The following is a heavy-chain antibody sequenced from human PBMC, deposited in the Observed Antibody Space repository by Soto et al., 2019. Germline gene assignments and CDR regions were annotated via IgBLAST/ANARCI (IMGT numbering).Heavy chain of an antibody. D-gene: IGHD6-13*01. Sequence: ASVKVSCKASGYTFTSYDINWVRQATGQGLEWIGWMNPNSGNTGYAQKFQGRVTMTRNSSISTAYMELSSLRSEDTAVYYCAREGSSSWYGAFDIWGQGTMVTVSS. J-gene: IGHJ3*02. CDR3: AREGSSSWYGAFDI. CDR1: GYTFTSYD. V-gene: IGHV1-8*01. CDR2: MNPNSGNT.